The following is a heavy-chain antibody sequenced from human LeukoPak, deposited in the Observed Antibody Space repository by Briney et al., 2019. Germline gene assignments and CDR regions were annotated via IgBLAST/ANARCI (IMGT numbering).Heavy chain of an antibody. CDR2: ISSSSSYI. D-gene: IGHD5-24*01. V-gene: IGHV3-21*01. J-gene: IGHJ3*02. Sequence: PGGSLRLSCAASGFTFSSYSMNWVRQAPGKGLEWVSSISSSSSYIYYADSVKGRFTISRDNAKNSLYLQMNSLRAEDTAVYYCARDTENVEAFDIWGQGTMVTVSS. CDR3: ARDTENVEAFDI. CDR1: GFTFSSYS.